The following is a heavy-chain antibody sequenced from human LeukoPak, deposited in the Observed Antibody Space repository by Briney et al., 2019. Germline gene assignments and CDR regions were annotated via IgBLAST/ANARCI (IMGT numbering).Heavy chain of an antibody. CDR3: AKVSTTVVINWFDT. CDR2: ISNSDDIT. Sequence: GGSLRLSCAASGFTFSSYAMSWVRQAPGKGLEWVSGISNSDDITYYADSVKGRFTISRDNSKNTLHLQMNSLRAEDTAVYYCAKVSTTVVINWFDTWGQGTLVTVSS. CDR1: GFTFSSYA. J-gene: IGHJ5*02. V-gene: IGHV3-23*01. D-gene: IGHD3-22*01.